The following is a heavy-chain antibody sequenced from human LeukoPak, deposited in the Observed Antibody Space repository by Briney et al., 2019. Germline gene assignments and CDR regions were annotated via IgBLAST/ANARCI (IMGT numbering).Heavy chain of an antibody. CDR3: ARGRSSGYLDY. CDR1: GYRFTDYW. Sequence: GESLNISCKGSGYRFTDYWIGWVRQMPGKGLEWMGIIYPGDYDTRYSPSFQGQVTISADKSISTAYLQWSSLKASDTAMYYCARGRSSGYLDYWGQGTLVTVSS. V-gene: IGHV5-51*01. D-gene: IGHD3-22*01. J-gene: IGHJ4*02. CDR2: IYPGDYDT.